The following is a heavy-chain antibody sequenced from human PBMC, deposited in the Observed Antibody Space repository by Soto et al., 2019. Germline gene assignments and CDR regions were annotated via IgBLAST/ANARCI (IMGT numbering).Heavy chain of an antibody. D-gene: IGHD3-22*01. J-gene: IGHJ3*02. V-gene: IGHV3-7*02. CDR1: GFTFSTYW. Sequence: PGGSLRLSCAASGFTFSTYWMSWVRQAPGKGLEWVANINQDGSAKWYVDSVKGRFTITRDNAKNSLYLQMNSLRAEDTAVYYCATGQYYYDSSGYRFDIWGQGTMVTVSS. CDR3: ATGQYYYDSSGYRFDI. CDR2: INQDGSAK.